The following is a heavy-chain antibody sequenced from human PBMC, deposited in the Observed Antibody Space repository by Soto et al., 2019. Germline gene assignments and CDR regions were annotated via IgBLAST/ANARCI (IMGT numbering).Heavy chain of an antibody. D-gene: IGHD3-3*01. CDR2: IIPIFGTA. CDR1: GGTFSSYA. J-gene: IGHJ5*02. CDR3: ARGYLRFLELYQSLNWFDP. Sequence: QVQLVQSGAEVKKPGSSVKVSCKASGGTFSSYAISWVRQAPGQGLEWMGGIIPIFGTANYAQKFQGRVTITADESTSTAYMELSSLRSEDTAVYYCARGYLRFLELYQSLNWFDPWGQGTLVTVSS. V-gene: IGHV1-69*01.